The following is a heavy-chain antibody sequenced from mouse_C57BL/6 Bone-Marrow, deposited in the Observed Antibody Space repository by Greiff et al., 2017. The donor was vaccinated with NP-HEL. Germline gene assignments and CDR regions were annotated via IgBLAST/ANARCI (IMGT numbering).Heavy chain of an antibody. Sequence: DVKLVESGGGLVKPGGSLKLSCAASGFTFSSYAMSWVRQTPEKRLEWVATISDGGSYTYYPDNVKGRVTISRDNAKNNLYLQMSHLKSEDTAMYYCAREGYYAMDYWGQGTSVTVSS. CDR2: ISDGGSYT. V-gene: IGHV5-4*01. J-gene: IGHJ4*01. CDR3: AREGYYAMDY. CDR1: GFTFSSYA.